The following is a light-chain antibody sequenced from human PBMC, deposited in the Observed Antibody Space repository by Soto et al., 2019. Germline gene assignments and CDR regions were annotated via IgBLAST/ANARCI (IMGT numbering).Light chain of an antibody. CDR2: DAS. CDR3: QQRSNWPWT. Sequence: EVVLTQSPATLSLSPGARATLSCRASQSVGSYLAWYQQKPGQAPSLLIYDASNRATGIPARFSGSVSGTDFTLTISSLEPEDCEVYYGQQRSNWPWTFGQGTKVDIK. V-gene: IGKV3-11*01. CDR1: QSVGSY. J-gene: IGKJ1*01.